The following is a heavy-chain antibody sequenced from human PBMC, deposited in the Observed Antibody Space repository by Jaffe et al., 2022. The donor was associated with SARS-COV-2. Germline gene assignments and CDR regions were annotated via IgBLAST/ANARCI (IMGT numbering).Heavy chain of an antibody. Sequence: QLQLQESGPGLVKPSETLSLTCTVSGGSISSSSYYWGWIRQPPGKGLEWIGSIYYSGSTYYNPSLKSRVTISVDTSKNQFSLKLSSVTAADTAVYYCARVVYYYDSSGYSPPYYFDYWGQGTLVTVSS. J-gene: IGHJ4*02. CDR3: ARVVYYYDSSGYSPPYYFDY. CDR1: GGSISSSSYY. V-gene: IGHV4-39*01. D-gene: IGHD3-22*01. CDR2: IYYSGST.